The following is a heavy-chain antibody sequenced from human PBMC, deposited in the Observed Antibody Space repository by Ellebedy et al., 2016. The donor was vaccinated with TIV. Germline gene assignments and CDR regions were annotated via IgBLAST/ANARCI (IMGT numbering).Heavy chain of an antibody. CDR2: IYYSGST. V-gene: IGHV4-59*12. D-gene: IGHD2-15*01. Sequence: SETLSLTXTVSGGSISSYYWSWIRQPPGKGLEWIGYIYYSGSTNYNPSLKSRVTISVDTSKNQFSLKLSSVTAADTAVYYCARDLTRPAVVVAALHYFDYWGQGTLVTVSS. CDR3: ARDLTRPAVVVAALHYFDY. CDR1: GGSISSYY. J-gene: IGHJ4*02.